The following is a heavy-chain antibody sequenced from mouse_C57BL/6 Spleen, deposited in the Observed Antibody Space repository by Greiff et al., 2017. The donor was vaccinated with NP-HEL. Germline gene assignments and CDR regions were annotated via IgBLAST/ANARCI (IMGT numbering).Heavy chain of an antibody. V-gene: IGHV3-6*01. Sequence: EVQLVESGPGLVKPSQSLSLTCSVTGYSITSGYYWNWIRQFPGNKLEWMGYISYDGSNNYNPSLKNRISITRDTSKNQFFLKLNSVTTEDTATYYCAREGIYYYGSSYEFDYWGQGTTLTVSS. J-gene: IGHJ2*01. CDR3: AREGIYYYGSSYEFDY. CDR1: GYSITSGYY. D-gene: IGHD1-1*01. CDR2: ISYDGSN.